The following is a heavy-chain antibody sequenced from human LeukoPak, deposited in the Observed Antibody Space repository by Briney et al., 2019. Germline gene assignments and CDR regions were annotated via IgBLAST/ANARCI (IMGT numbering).Heavy chain of an antibody. CDR2: IYYTGST. Sequence: SETLSLTCIVSGGSISSYYWSWIRQPPGKGPEWIGYIYYTGSTNYNPSLKSRVTISVDTSKNQLSLKLRSVTAADTAVYYCARQDSGTYLNPLDIWGQGTVVTVSS. V-gene: IGHV4-59*08. CDR1: GGSISSYY. D-gene: IGHD1-26*01. J-gene: IGHJ3*02. CDR3: ARQDSGTYLNPLDI.